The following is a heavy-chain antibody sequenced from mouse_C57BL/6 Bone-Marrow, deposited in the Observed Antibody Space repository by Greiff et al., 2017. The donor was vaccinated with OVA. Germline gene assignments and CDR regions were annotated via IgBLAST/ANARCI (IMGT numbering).Heavy chain of an antibody. V-gene: IGHV5-17*01. CDR1: GFTFSASG. J-gene: IGHJ3*01. Sequence: EVKLEESGGGLVKPGGSLKLSCAASGFTFSASGMHWVRQAPETGLEWIADISSGSSTISYADTVKGRFTLSRDNAKNTLFLQMTSLRSEDTAMYYWAMIPWFAYWGQGTLVTVAA. CDR2: ISSGSSTI. CDR3: AMIPWFAY.